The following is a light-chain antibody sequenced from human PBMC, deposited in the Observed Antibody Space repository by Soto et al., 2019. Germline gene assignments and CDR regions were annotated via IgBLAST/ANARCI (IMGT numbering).Light chain of an antibody. CDR3: QQYNNWPLT. CDR1: QSVSSS. Sequence: EIVMTQSPVTLSVSPGERATLSCRASQSVSSSLAWYQQKPGQAPRLLIYDASTRATGIPARFSGSWSGTEFTLTISSLLSEDFAVYYCQQYNNWPLTFGGGTKVEIK. J-gene: IGKJ4*01. V-gene: IGKV3-15*01. CDR2: DAS.